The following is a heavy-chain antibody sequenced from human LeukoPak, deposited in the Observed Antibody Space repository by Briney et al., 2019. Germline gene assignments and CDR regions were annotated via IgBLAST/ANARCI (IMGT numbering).Heavy chain of an antibody. V-gene: IGHV3-30*18. D-gene: IGHD2-8*01. CDR3: AKDLNGYFDY. CDR1: GFTFSSYG. CDR2: ISYDGGNK. Sequence: GRSLRLSCAASGFTFSSYGMHWVRQAPGKGLEWVAVISYDGGNKYYADSVKGRFTISRDNSKNTLYLQMNSLRAEDTAVYYCAKDLNGYFDYWGQGTLVTVSS. J-gene: IGHJ4*02.